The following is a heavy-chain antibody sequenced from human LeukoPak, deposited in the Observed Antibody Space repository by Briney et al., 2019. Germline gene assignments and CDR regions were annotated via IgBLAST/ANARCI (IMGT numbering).Heavy chain of an antibody. J-gene: IGHJ4*02. D-gene: IGHD4-17*01. Sequence: PSETLSLTCAVYGGSFSGYYWSWIRQPPGKGLEWIGEISHSGGTDYNPSLKSRVTISVDTSRNQFSLKVSSVTAADTAVYYCARYGQDDYGDYGFDYWGQGTLVTVSS. CDR3: ARYGQDDYGDYGFDY. CDR1: GGSFSGYY. V-gene: IGHV4-34*01. CDR2: ISHSGGT.